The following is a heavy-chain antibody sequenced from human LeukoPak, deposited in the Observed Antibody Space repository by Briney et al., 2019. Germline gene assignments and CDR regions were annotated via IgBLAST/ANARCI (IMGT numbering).Heavy chain of an antibody. CDR1: GYTFTGYY. D-gene: IGHD2-15*01. CDR3: ARLNLGYCSGGSCHHSDY. Sequence: ASVKVSCKPSGYTFTGYYMHWVRQAPGQGLEWMGRINPNSGGTNYAQKFQGRVTMTRDTSISTAYMELSRLRSDDTAVYYCARLNLGYCSGGSCHHSDYWGQGTLVTVSS. J-gene: IGHJ4*02. V-gene: IGHV1-2*06. CDR2: INPNSGGT.